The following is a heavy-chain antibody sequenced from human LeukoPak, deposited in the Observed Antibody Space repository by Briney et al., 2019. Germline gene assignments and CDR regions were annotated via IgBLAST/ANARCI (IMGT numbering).Heavy chain of an antibody. D-gene: IGHD3-22*01. CDR2: INPSGGST. Sequence: ASVKVSCKASGYTFTSYYMHWVRQAPGQGLEWMGIINPSGGSTSYAQKFQGRVTMTRDTSTSTVYMELSSLRSEDTAVYYCARDKRPNYYDSSGHFDYWGQGTPVTVSS. CDR3: ARDKRPNYYDSSGHFDY. J-gene: IGHJ4*02. CDR1: GYTFTSYY. V-gene: IGHV1-46*01.